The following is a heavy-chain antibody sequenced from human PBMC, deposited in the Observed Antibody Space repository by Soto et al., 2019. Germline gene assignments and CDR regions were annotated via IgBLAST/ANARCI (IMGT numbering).Heavy chain of an antibody. V-gene: IGHV4-34*01. CDR2: INHSGST. J-gene: IGHJ6*03. D-gene: IGHD3-9*01. Sequence: SETLSLTCAVYGGSFSGYYWSSIRQPPGKGLEWIGEINHSGSTNYNPSLKSRVTISVDTSKNQFSLKLSSVTAADTAVYYCAREIRYFDWLLFYYYYYMDVWGKGTTVTVSS. CDR1: GGSFSGYY. CDR3: AREIRYFDWLLFYYYYYMDV.